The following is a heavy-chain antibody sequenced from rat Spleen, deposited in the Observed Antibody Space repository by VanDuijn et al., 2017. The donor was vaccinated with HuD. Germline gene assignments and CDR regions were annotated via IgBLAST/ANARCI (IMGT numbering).Heavy chain of an antibody. CDR2: ITNGGGNT. CDR1: GFTFSNYW. D-gene: IGHD4-3*01. CDR3: TREGNSGYDY. V-gene: IGHV5-31*01. J-gene: IGHJ2*01. Sequence: EVHLVESGGGLVQPGRSLKFSCVASGFTFSNYWMTWIRQAPGKGLEWVASITNGGGNTHYPDSVKGRFTISRDNAQNTLYLQMNSLRSEDTATYYCTREGNSGYDYWGQGVMVTVSS.